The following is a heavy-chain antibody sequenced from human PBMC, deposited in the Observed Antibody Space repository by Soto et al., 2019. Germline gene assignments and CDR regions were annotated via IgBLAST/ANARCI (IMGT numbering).Heavy chain of an antibody. D-gene: IGHD7-27*01. J-gene: IGHJ4*02. CDR1: GFTVSSNY. CDR2: IYSGGST. V-gene: IGHV3-53*01. CDR3: ARARLGMMSYFDY. Sequence: GGSLRLSCAASGFTVSSNYMSWVRQAPGKGLEWVSVIYSGGSTYYADSVKGRFTISRANSKNTLYLQMNSLRAEDTAVYYCARARLGMMSYFDYCGQGTLVTVSS.